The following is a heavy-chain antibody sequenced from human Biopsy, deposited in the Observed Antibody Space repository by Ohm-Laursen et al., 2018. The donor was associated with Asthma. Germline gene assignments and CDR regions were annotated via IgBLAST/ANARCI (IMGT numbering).Heavy chain of an antibody. V-gene: IGHV3-53*01. CDR3: AGGVVGDSPLCNY. CDR1: GFTFGDYW. CDR2: IYSGGST. Sequence: SLRLSCAASGFTFGDYWMSWVRQAPGKGLEWVSVIYSGGSTYYADSVKGRFTIFRDNSKNTLYLQMNSLRAEDTAVYYCAGGVVGDSPLCNYWGQGTLVTVSS. D-gene: IGHD2-21*02. J-gene: IGHJ4*02.